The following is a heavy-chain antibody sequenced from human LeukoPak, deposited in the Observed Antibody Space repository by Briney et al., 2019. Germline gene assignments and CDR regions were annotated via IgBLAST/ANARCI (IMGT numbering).Heavy chain of an antibody. Sequence: ASVKVSCKASGGTFSSYAISWVRQAPGQGLEWMGGIIPIFGTANYAQKFQGRVTITTDESTSTAYMELSSLRSEDAAVYYCARDRDSSGYYFDYWGQGTLVTVSS. CDR2: IIPIFGTA. CDR3: ARDRDSSGYYFDY. V-gene: IGHV1-69*05. CDR1: GGTFSSYA. D-gene: IGHD3-22*01. J-gene: IGHJ4*02.